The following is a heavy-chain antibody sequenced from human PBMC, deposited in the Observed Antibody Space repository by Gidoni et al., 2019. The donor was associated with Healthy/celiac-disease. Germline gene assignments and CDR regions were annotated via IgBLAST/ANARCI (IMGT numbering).Heavy chain of an antibody. CDR2: ISGSGGST. CDR1: GFTFSRYA. Sequence: EVQLLESGGGLVPPGGSLRLSCAASGFTFSRYAMSWVRQAPGKGLEWVSAISGSGGSTYYADSVKGRFTISRDNSKNTLYLQMNSLRAEDTAVYYCAKEGYNWNDEYYFDYWGQGTLVTVSS. J-gene: IGHJ4*02. D-gene: IGHD1-1*01. CDR3: AKEGYNWNDEYYFDY. V-gene: IGHV3-23*01.